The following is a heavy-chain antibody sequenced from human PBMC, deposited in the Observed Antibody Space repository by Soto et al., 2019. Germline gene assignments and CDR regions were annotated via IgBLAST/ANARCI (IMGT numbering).Heavy chain of an antibody. CDR1: GGSISSGGYS. V-gene: IGHV4-30-2*01. D-gene: IGHD6-6*01. CDR3: ASGGYSSSFDY. Sequence: QLQLQESGSGLVKPSQTLSLTCAVSGGSISSGGYSWSWIRQPPGKGLEWIGYIYHSGSTYYNLSLKSRVTISVDRSKNQFSLKLSSVTAADTAVYFCASGGYSSSFDYWGQGTIVTVSS. CDR2: IYHSGST. J-gene: IGHJ4*02.